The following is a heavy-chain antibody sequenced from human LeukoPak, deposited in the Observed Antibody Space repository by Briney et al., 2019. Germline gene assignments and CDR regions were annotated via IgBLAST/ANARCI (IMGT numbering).Heavy chain of an antibody. CDR3: AADLSGTTIPDY. V-gene: IGHV1-58*02. CDR1: GFTFTSSA. Sequence: ASGKVSCKAAGFTFTSSAMQWVRQAPGQHLEWRGWIVACSGNTNKAQKYQERITITRDMSTSTAYMELSSLRSEDTAVYYCAADLSGTTIPDYWGQGTLVTVSS. J-gene: IGHJ4*02. D-gene: IGHD1-26*01. CDR2: IVACSGNT.